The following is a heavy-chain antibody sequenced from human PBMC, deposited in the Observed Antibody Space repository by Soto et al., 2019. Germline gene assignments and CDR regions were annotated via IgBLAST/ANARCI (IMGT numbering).Heavy chain of an antibody. J-gene: IGHJ6*02. CDR3: ARHPSAVACPFYYYYGMDV. CDR1: GYSFTSYW. CDR2: IYPGDSDT. Sequence: GESLKISCKGSGYSFTSYWIGWVRQMPGKGLEWMGIIYPGDSDTRYSPSFQGQVTISADKSISTAYLQWSSLKASDTAMYYCARHPSAVACPFYYYYGMDVWGQGTTVTVSS. V-gene: IGHV5-51*01. D-gene: IGHD6-19*01.